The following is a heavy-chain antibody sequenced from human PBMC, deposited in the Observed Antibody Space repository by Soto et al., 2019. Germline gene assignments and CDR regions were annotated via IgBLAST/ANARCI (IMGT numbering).Heavy chain of an antibody. CDR2: MNPNSGNT. J-gene: IGHJ4*02. Sequence: QVQQVQSGAEVKKPGASVKVSCKASGYTFSSHDINWVRQATGQGLEWMGWMNPNSGNTGYAQRFQGRVTMTRNISISTAYMELSSLRSEDTAVYYCAREVAASDYWGQGTLVTVSS. V-gene: IGHV1-8*01. CDR1: GYTFSSHD. D-gene: IGHD6-19*01. CDR3: AREVAASDY.